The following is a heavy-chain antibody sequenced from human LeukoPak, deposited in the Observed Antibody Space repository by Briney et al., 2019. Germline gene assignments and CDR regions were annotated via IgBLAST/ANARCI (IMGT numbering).Heavy chain of an antibody. V-gene: IGHV3-64*01. CDR2: ISSNWGST. D-gene: IGHD3-9*01. J-gene: IGHJ4*02. CDR3: ARDRESYYDILTGQIGTAYFDY. Sequence: SGGSLRLSCAASGFTLSSYAMHWVRQAPGKGLEYVSAISSNWGSTYYANSVKGRFTISRDNSKNTLYLQMGSLRAEDMAVHYCARDRESYYDILTGQIGTAYFDYWGQGTLVTVSS. CDR1: GFTLSSYA.